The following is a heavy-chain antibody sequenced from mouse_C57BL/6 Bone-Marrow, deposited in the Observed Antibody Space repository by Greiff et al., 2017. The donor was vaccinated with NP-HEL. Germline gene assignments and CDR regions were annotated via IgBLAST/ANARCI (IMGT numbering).Heavy chain of an antibody. CDR1: GFSLTSYG. D-gene: IGHD3-3*01. CDR3: ARRGHPYAMDY. J-gene: IGHJ4*01. CDR2: IWSGGST. Sequence: QVQLKESGPGLVQPSQSLSITCTVSGFSLTSYGVHWVRQSPGKGLEWLGVIWSGGSTDYNAAFISRLSISKDNSKSQVFFKMNSLQADDTAIYYCARRGHPYAMDYWGQGTSVTVSS. V-gene: IGHV2-2*01.